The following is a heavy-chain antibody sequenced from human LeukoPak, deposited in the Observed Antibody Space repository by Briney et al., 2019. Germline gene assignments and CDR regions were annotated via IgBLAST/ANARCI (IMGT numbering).Heavy chain of an antibody. Sequence: SVKVSCKASGGTFSSYAISWVRQAPGQGLEWMGGIIPIFGTANYAQKFQGRVTITADESTSTAYMELSSLRSEDTAVYYCARDQITPGIAVAGTVDYYYYYGMDVWGQGTTVTVSS. CDR1: GGTFSSYA. D-gene: IGHD6-19*01. CDR2: IIPIFGTA. J-gene: IGHJ6*02. V-gene: IGHV1-69*13. CDR3: ARDQITPGIAVAGTVDYYYYYGMDV.